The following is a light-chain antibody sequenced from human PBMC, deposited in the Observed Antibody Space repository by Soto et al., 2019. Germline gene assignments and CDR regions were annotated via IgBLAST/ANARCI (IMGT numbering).Light chain of an antibody. CDR3: QQYNDWPPFT. CDR2: YAS. Sequence: EVVMTQSPATLSVSPGDRATLSCRASQSVSNNLAWYQQKPGQAPRLLIYYASTSATGVTPWFSGSGSGTDFSLPISSLQSEDFSVYYCQQYNDWPPFTFGPGTRVDVK. V-gene: IGKV3-15*01. CDR1: QSVSNN. J-gene: IGKJ3*01.